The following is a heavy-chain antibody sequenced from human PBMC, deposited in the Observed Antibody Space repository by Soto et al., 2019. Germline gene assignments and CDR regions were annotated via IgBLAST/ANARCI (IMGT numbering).Heavy chain of an antibody. V-gene: IGHV3-30*18. CDR1: GFTFSSYG. D-gene: IGHD2-15*01. CDR2: ISYDGSNK. J-gene: IGHJ6*02. CDR3: AKEGYCSGGSCYVFDYYYYGMDV. Sequence: QVQLVEAGGGVVQPGRSLRLSCAASGFTFSSYGMHWVRQAPGKGLEWVAVISYDGSNKYYADAVKGRFTITRDNSKNTVYLQMNSLRAEDTAVYYCAKEGYCSGGSCYVFDYYYYGMDVWGQGTTVTVSS.